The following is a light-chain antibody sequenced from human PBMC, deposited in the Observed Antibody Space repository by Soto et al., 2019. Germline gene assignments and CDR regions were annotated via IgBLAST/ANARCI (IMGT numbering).Light chain of an antibody. CDR2: AAS. CDR1: QSVSSSY. CDR3: QQYGNAPFT. V-gene: IGKV3-20*01. Sequence: EIVLTQSPGTLSFSPGERDTLTFRASQSVSSSYLAWFQQKPGQAPRLLIYAASSRATGIPDRFSGSGSGTDFNLTISRLEPEDFAVYYCQQYGNAPFTFGPGTKVDIK. J-gene: IGKJ3*01.